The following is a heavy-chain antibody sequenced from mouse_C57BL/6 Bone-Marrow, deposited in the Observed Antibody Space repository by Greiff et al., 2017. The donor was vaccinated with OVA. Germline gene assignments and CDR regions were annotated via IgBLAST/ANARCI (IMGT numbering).Heavy chain of an antibody. V-gene: IGHV1-53*01. D-gene: IGHD1-1*01. CDR2: INPSNGGT. Sequence: VQLQQSGTELVKPGASVKLSCKASGYTFTSYWMHWVKQRPGQGLEWIGNINPSNGGTNYNEKFKSKATLTVDKSSSTAYMQLSSLTSEDSAVYYCARSAYGSSLDWFAYWGQGTLVTVSA. J-gene: IGHJ3*01. CDR3: ARSAYGSSLDWFAY. CDR1: GYTFTSYW.